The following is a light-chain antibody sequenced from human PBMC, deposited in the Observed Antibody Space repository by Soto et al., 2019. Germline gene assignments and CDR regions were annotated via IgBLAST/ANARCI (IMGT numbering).Light chain of an antibody. CDR1: SSDVGAFNY. J-gene: IGLJ1*01. CDR2: DVS. V-gene: IGLV2-14*03. Sequence: QSLLTQPASVSGSPGQSIAISSPGTSSDVGAFNYVSWYQQHPGKAPKFMIFDVSSRPSGVSDRFSGSKSGNTASLTISGLQTEDEADYYCASYTTSSTYVFGTGTKVTVL. CDR3: ASYTTSSTYV.